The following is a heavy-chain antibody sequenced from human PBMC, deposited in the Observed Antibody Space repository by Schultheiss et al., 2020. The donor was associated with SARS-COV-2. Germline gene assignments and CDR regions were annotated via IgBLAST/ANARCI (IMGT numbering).Heavy chain of an antibody. Sequence: ASVKVSCKASGGTFSSYAISWVRQAPGQGLEWMGWINPNYFATNYAQKFQGRVTMTRDTSTSTAYMELTSLTSDDTAVYYCARMEGSSLFRDDGMDVWGQGTTVTVSS. V-gene: IGHV1-2*02. CDR3: ARMEGSSLFRDDGMDV. CDR1: GGTFSSYA. CDR2: INPNYFAT. J-gene: IGHJ6*02. D-gene: IGHD2-15*01.